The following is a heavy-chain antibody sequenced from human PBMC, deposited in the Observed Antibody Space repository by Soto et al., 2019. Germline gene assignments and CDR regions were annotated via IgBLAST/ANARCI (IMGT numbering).Heavy chain of an antibody. Sequence: EVQLLESGGDLVQPGGPLRLSCAASGFTFSNYAMSWVRQAPGKGLEWVSAISGSGGSTYYADSVKGRFTISRDNSKNTVSLRMSTLSVEDTAVYYCAIDRGSWRVDSCSSRGLWIYWCQGPLVTV. CDR2: ISGSGGST. CDR1: GFTFSNYA. V-gene: IGHV3-23*01. J-gene: IGHJ4*02. CDR3: AIDRGSWRVDSCSSRGLWIY. D-gene: IGHD5-12*01.